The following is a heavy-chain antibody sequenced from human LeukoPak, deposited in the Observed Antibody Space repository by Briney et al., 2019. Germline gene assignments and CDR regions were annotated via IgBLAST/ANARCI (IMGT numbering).Heavy chain of an antibody. CDR1: GFTFADYT. CDR3: AKGNWGNPFDI. J-gene: IGHJ3*02. CDR2: ITWNSDST. V-gene: IGHV3-9*01. D-gene: IGHD7-27*01. Sequence: GGSLRLSCAASGFTFADYTMHWVRQLPGMGLEWVSGITWNSDSTDYADSVKGRFTISRDNAKNSLYLEMNSLRTDDTALYYCAKGNWGNPFDIWGQGTMVTVFS.